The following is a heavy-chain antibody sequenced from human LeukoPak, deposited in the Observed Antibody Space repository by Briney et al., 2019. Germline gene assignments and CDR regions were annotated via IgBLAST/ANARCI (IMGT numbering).Heavy chain of an antibody. Sequence: SETLSLTCTVSGGSISSSSYYWGWIRQPPGKGLEWIGSIYYSESPYYNPSLKSRVTISVDTSKKQFSLKLSSVTAADTAVYSCARHVGFITMVRGVINNNWFDPWGQGTLVTVSS. CDR1: GGSISSSSYY. CDR2: IYYSESP. V-gene: IGHV4-39*01. J-gene: IGHJ5*02. D-gene: IGHD3-10*01. CDR3: ARHVGFITMVRGVINNNWFDP.